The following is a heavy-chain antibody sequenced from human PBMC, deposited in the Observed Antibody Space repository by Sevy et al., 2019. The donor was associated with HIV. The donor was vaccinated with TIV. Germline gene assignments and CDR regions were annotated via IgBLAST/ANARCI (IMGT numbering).Heavy chain of an antibody. J-gene: IGHJ4*01. V-gene: IGHV3-48*02. Sequence: GGSLRLSCAASGFTFNTYSLIWVRQTPGKGLEWLSFIGTAAGVTYYADSVKGRFTISRDNAKNSLYLQMNSLRDEDTAVDYRAGWPRHFFNYLRGQGTPVTV. CDR2: IGTAAGVT. CDR3: AGWPRHFFNYL. CDR1: GFTFNTYS. D-gene: IGHD3-3*02.